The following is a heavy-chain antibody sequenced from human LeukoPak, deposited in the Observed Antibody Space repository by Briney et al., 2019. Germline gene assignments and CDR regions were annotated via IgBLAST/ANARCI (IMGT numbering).Heavy chain of an antibody. V-gene: IGHV5-51*01. J-gene: IGHJ5*02. CDR2: IYPGDSDT. CDR1: GYSFTSYW. D-gene: IGHD2-15*01. Sequence: GESLKISCKGSGYSFTSYWIGWVRQMPGKGLEWMGIIYPGDSDTRYSPSFQGQVTISADKSISTAYLQWSSLKASDTAMYYCARLGGASFCSGGSCYIPPAANWFDPWGQGTLVTVSS. CDR3: ARLGGASFCSGGSCYIPPAANWFDP.